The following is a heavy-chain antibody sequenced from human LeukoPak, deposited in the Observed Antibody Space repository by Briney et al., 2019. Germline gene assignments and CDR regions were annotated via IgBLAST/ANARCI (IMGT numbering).Heavy chain of an antibody. Sequence: PSETLSLTCTVSGGSISSSGYYWGWIRQPPGKGLEWIGSASHSGSTFYIPSLKSRLTISVDTSKNQFSLKLSSATAADTAVYYCARRGVNYDFWSGYYNNWFDPWGQGTLVTVSS. CDR3: ARRGVNYDFWSGYYNNWFDP. CDR1: GGSISSSGYY. D-gene: IGHD3-3*01. J-gene: IGHJ5*02. CDR2: ASHSGST. V-gene: IGHV4-39*07.